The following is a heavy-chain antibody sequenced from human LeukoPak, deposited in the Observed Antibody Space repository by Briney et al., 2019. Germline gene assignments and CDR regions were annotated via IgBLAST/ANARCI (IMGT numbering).Heavy chain of an antibody. CDR1: EFTFSNYG. D-gene: IGHD2-15*01. V-gene: IGHV3-30*02. Sequence: GGSLRLSCVASEFTFSNYGMHWVRQAPGKGLEWVALIRSDGSNEYYEDSVKGRFTISRDNSKNILYLQMNSLRGEDTAVYYCARARGTYSNALDSWGQGGLDTVSS. CDR2: IRSDGSNE. CDR3: ARARGTYSNALDS. J-gene: IGHJ5*01.